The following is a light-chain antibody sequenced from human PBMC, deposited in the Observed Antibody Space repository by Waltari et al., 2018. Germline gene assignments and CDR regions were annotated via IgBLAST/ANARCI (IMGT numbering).Light chain of an antibody. CDR1: QRVLYSSNNKNY. J-gene: IGKJ1*01. CDR2: WES. Sequence: DIVMTQSPDSLAVSLGERATINCKSSQRVLYSSNNKNYLAWYQQKPGQPPKLTIYWESNRESGVPDRVSGSGSGTDFTLTISSLQAEDVAVYYCQQYYSTPQTFGQGTKVEIK. V-gene: IGKV4-1*01. CDR3: QQYYSTPQT.